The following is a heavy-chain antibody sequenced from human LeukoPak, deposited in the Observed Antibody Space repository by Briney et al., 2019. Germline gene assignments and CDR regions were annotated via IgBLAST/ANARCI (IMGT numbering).Heavy chain of an antibody. V-gene: IGHV4-34*01. Sequence: SETLSLTCAVYGGSFSGYYWSWIRQPPGKGLEWIGEINHSGSTNYNPSLKSRVTISVDTSKNQFSLKLSSVTAADTAVYYCARRQYQLLRTYYYYYMDVWGKGTTVTVSS. CDR3: ARRQYQLLRTYYYYYMDV. J-gene: IGHJ6*03. CDR2: INHSGST. D-gene: IGHD2-2*01. CDR1: GGSFSGYY.